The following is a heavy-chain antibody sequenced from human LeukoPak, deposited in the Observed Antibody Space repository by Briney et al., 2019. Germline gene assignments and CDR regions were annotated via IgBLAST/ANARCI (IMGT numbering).Heavy chain of an antibody. CDR2: IIPIFGTA. CDR3: ARTHIVVVTANYYMDV. D-gene: IGHD2-21*02. Sequence: SVKVSCKASGGTFSSYAISWMRQAPGQGLECMGRIIPIFGTANYAQKFQGRVTITTDESTSTAYMELSSLRSEDTAVYYCARTHIVVVTANYYMDVWGKGTTVTVSS. V-gene: IGHV1-69*05. J-gene: IGHJ6*03. CDR1: GGTFSSYA.